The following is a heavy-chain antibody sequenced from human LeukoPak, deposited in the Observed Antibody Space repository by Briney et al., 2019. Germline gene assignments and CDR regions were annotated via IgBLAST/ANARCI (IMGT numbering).Heavy chain of an antibody. CDR2: IEQDGSEK. J-gene: IGHJ4*02. V-gene: IGHV3-7*01. D-gene: IGHD3-3*01. CDR1: GFTFSSYW. Sequence: GGSLRLSCAASGFTFSSYWMSWVRQAPGKGLEWVANIEQDGSEKYYVDSVKGRFTISRDNAKNSLYLQMNSLRAEDTAVYYCAATWTDFWSGYYYDYWGQGTLVTVSS. CDR3: AATWTDFWSGYYYDY.